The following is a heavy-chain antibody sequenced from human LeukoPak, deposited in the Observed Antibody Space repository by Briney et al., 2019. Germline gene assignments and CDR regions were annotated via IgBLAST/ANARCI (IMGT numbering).Heavy chain of an antibody. Sequence: TSVKLSCKASGFTFTSSAVQWVRQARGQRLEWIGWIGVGSGNTNYAQKFQERVTITRDMSTSTAYMELSSLRSEDTAVYYCAAGVGSSGWYAGYYYGMDVWGQGTTVTVSS. CDR1: GFTFTSSA. V-gene: IGHV1-58*01. CDR2: IGVGSGNT. CDR3: AAGVGSSGWYAGYYYGMDV. D-gene: IGHD6-19*01. J-gene: IGHJ6*02.